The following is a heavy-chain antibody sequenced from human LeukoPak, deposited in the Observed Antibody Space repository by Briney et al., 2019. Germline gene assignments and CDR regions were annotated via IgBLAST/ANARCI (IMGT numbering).Heavy chain of an antibody. CDR3: ARGGGSCSGSSCYSLDY. J-gene: IGHJ4*02. CDR1: GGFISSYY. CDR2: ILYSGST. D-gene: IGHD2-15*01. Sequence: SETLSLTCAVSGGFISSYYWSWIRQPPGKGLEWIGEILYSGSTNYSPSLKSRVTISVDTSKNRFSLKLSSVTAADTAVYYCARGGGSCSGSSCYSLDYWGQGTLVIVSS. V-gene: IGHV4-59*01.